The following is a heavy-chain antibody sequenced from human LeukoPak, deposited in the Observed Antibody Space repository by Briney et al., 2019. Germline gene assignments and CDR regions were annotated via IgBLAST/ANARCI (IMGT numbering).Heavy chain of an antibody. V-gene: IGHV4-59*01. CDR3: ARGETYCGGDCYYYYYYGMDV. CDR1: GGSISSYY. J-gene: IGHJ6*02. Sequence: SETLSLTCTVSGGSISSYYWSWIRQPPGKGLEWIGYIYYGGSTNYNPSLKSRVTISVDTSKNQFSLKLSSVTAADTAVYYCARGETYCGGDCYYYYYYGMDVWGQGTTVTVSS. CDR2: IYYGGST. D-gene: IGHD2-21*02.